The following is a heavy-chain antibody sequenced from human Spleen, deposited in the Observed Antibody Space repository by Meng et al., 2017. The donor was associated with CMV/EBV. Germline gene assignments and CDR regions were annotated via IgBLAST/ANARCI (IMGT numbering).Heavy chain of an antibody. CDR3: AREGYYGSEADY. CDR2: INPKSDDT. CDR1: GYTFTGYF. D-gene: IGHD3-10*01. V-gene: IGHV1-2*06. J-gene: IGHJ4*02. Sequence: QVQLVQSGAEEKKSGASVKVSCKASGYTFTGYFLHWVRQAPGQGLEWMGRINPKSDDTNYAQKFLGRVTMTRDTSINTAYMELSRLTFDDTAVYYCAREGYYGSEADYWGQGTLVTVSS.